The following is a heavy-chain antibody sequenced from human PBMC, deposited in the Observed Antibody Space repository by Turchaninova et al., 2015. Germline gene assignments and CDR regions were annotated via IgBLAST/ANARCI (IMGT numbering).Heavy chain of an antibody. J-gene: IGHJ4*02. CDR1: GFSLSTSGVG. D-gene: IGHD2-21*01. V-gene: IGHV2-5*02. Sequence: QITLKESGPTLVKPTQTLTLTCTFSGFSLSTSGVGVGWIRQPPGKALEWLALIYWDDDKRYSPTLKGRLTITKDTSKNQVVLKMTNMDPVDTATYYCAHSPREYCGYCSDYWGQGTLVTVSS. CDR2: IYWDDDK. CDR3: AHSPREYCGYCSDY.